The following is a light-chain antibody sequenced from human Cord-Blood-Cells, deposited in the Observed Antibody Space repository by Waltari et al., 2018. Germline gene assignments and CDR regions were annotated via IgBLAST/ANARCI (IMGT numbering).Light chain of an antibody. CDR1: SSDGGGYNY. V-gene: IGLV2-14*01. J-gene: IGLJ2*01. CDR3: SSYTSSSTYVV. Sequence: QSALTQPASVSGSPGQSTTISCTGTSSDGGGYNYVPWYQQHPGKAPKLMIYDVSNRPSGVSNRFSGSKSGNTASLTISGLQAEDEADYYCSSYTSSSTYVVFGGGTKLTVL. CDR2: DVS.